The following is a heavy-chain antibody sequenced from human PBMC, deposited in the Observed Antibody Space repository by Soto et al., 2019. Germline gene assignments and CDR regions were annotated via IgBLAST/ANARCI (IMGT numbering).Heavy chain of an antibody. V-gene: IGHV2-5*02. CDR2: IYWDDDE. D-gene: IGHD3-10*01. CDR3: AHSRNLITEDSQVGDFDY. Sequence: QINLKESGPTLVKPTQTLTLTCSFSGFSLTTAGVGVGWVRQSPGEALEWLALIYWDDDERYSPSLKTTLTITTDTSKNQVVLQMTNMAPVDTATYYCAHSRNLITEDSQVGDFDYWGQGTLVTVSS. CDR1: GFSLTTAGVG. J-gene: IGHJ4*02.